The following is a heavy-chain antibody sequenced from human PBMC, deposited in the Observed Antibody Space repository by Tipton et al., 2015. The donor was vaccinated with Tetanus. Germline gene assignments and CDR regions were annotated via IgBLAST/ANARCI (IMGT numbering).Heavy chain of an antibody. D-gene: IGHD2-21*01. J-gene: IGHJ6*02. CDR3: ARERIEAFHYHGLDV. CDR1: GGSISSFY. Sequence: LRLSCTVSGGSISSFYWYWIRQPPGKGLEWIAYIYQNGDANYNPSLQSRVTISVDTSKNQFSSQLAFVTAADTAIYYCARERIEAFHYHGLDVWGPGTTVTVSS. CDR2: IYQNGDA. V-gene: IGHV4-59*01.